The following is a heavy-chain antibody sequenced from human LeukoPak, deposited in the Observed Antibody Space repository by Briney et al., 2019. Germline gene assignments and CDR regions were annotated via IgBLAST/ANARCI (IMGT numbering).Heavy chain of an antibody. V-gene: IGHV2-5*02. CDR3: AHWREDSSGWYASDY. CDR2: IYWDDDK. Sequence: SGPTLVNPTQTLTLTCTFSGFSLSTSGVGVGWIRQPPGKALEWLALIYWDDDKRYSPSLKSRLTITKDTSKNQVVLTKTNMDPVDTATYYCAHWREDSSGWYASDYWGQGTLVTVSS. CDR1: GFSLSTSGVG. J-gene: IGHJ4*02. D-gene: IGHD6-19*01.